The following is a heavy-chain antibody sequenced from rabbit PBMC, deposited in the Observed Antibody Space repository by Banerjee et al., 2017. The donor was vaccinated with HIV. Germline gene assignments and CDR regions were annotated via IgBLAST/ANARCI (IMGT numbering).Heavy chain of an antibody. D-gene: IGHD4-1*01. CDR3: ARDLAGVIGWNFNF. J-gene: IGHJ4*01. V-gene: IGHV1S64*01. Sequence: SWAKGRFTISLDNAQNTVFLQMTSLTAADTATYFCARDLAGVIGWNFNFWGPGTLVTVS.